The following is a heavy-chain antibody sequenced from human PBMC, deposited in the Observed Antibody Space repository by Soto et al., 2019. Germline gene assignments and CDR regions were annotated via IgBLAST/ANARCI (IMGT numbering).Heavy chain of an antibody. CDR3: VRRVTPVTASAGGGKYYFDY. Sequence: GGSLRLSCVASGFTFSTYAMNWVRQAPGKGLEWVSYISGSSSAIYYGNSVKGRFTISRDNAKDSLYLQMDNLGAEDTAVYYCVRRVTPVTASAGGGKYYFDYWGQGTMVTVSS. CDR1: GFTFSTYA. J-gene: IGHJ4*02. D-gene: IGHD4-17*01. CDR2: ISGSSSAI. V-gene: IGHV3-48*01.